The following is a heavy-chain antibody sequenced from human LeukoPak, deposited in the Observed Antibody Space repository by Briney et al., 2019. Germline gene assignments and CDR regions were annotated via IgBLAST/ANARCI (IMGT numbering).Heavy chain of an antibody. CDR1: GFTFSDYY. CDR2: ISSSGSTI. J-gene: IGHJ4*02. D-gene: IGHD3-3*01. CDR3: ARERETGITIFGVVTPFDY. Sequence: GGSLRLSCAASGFTFSDYYMSWIRPAPGKGLEWVSYISSSGSTIYYADSVKGRFTISRDNAKNSLYLQMNSLRAEDTAVYYCARERETGITIFGVVTPFDYWGQGTLVTVSS. V-gene: IGHV3-11*01.